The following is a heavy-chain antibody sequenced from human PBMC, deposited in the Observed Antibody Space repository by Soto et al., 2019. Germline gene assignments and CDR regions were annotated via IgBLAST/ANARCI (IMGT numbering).Heavy chain of an antibody. CDR1: GGSVSSCSYY. J-gene: IGHJ5*02. CDR2: INHRGST. V-gene: IGHV4-39*07. Sequence: SETLSLTCTVSGGSVSSCSYYWSWIRQPPGKGLEWIGEINHRGSTNYNPSLKSRVTISVDTSKNQFSLKLSSVTAADTAVYYCAGTTMVTPSTGNNWFDPWGQGTLVTVSS. CDR3: AGTTMVTPSTGNNWFDP. D-gene: IGHD4-17*01.